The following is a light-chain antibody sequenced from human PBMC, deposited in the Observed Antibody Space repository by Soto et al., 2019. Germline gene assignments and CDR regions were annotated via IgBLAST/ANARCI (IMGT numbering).Light chain of an antibody. J-gene: IGLJ3*02. CDR1: SSDVGYYNY. V-gene: IGLV2-14*03. Sequence: QSALTQPASVSGSPGQSTTISCTGSSSDVGYYNYVSWYQQHPGEAPKLILFDVANRPSGVSDRFSGSTSGNTASLTISGLQAEDEADYYCSSYTTSSPWVFGGGTKLTVL. CDR3: SSYTTSSPWV. CDR2: DVA.